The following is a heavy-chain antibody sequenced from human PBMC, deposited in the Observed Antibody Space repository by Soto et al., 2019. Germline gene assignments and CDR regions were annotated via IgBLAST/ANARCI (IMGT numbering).Heavy chain of an antibody. Sequence: LSLTCTVSGGSISSGGYYWSWIRQHPGKGLEWIGYIYYSGSTYYNPSLKSRVTISVDTSKNQFSLKLSSVTAADTAVYYCARVSRYYDSSVDYWGQGTLVTVSS. CDR2: IYYSGST. D-gene: IGHD3-22*01. V-gene: IGHV4-31*03. CDR1: GGSISSGGYY. CDR3: ARVSRYYDSSVDY. J-gene: IGHJ4*02.